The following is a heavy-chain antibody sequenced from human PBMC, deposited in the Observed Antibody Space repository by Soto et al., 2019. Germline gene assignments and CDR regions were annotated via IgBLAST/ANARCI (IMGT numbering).Heavy chain of an antibody. CDR3: ARDWDYGDYEALGMDV. CDR1: GGTFISYS. Sequence: SVNVSFQSSGGTFISYSISWVRQAPGQGLEWMGGIIPIFGTANYAQKFQGRVTITADKSTSTAYMELSSLRSEDTAVYYCARDWDYGDYEALGMDVWGQGTTVTVSS. V-gene: IGHV1-69*06. CDR2: IIPIFGTA. J-gene: IGHJ6*02. D-gene: IGHD4-17*01.